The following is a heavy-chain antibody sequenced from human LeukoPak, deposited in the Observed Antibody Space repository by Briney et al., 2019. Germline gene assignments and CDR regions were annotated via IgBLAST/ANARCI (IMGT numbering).Heavy chain of an antibody. CDR3: ARVSSNSPYYYYMDV. Sequence: PSETLSLTCTVSGGSISSYYWSWIRQPPGKGLEWIGYIYYSGSTNYNPSLKSRVTISVDTSKNQFSLKLSSVTAADTAVYYCARVSSNSPYYYYMDVWGKGTTVTVSS. J-gene: IGHJ6*03. CDR1: GGSISSYY. V-gene: IGHV4-59*01. D-gene: IGHD1-7*01. CDR2: IYYSGST.